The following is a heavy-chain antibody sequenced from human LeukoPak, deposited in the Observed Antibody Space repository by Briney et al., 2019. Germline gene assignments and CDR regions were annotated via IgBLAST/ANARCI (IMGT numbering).Heavy chain of an antibody. V-gene: IGHV3-30*18. Sequence: PGGSLRLSCAASGFTFSSYGMHWVRQAPGKGLEWVAVISYDGSNKYYADSVKGRFTISRDNSKNTLYLQMNSLRAEDTAVYYCAKIVTGSYRADDAFDIWGQGTMVTVSS. CDR2: ISYDGSNK. J-gene: IGHJ3*02. CDR1: GFTFSSYG. D-gene: IGHD1-26*01. CDR3: AKIVTGSYRADDAFDI.